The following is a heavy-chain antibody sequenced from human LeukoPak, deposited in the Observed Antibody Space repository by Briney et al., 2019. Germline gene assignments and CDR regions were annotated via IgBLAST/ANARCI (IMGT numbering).Heavy chain of an antibody. Sequence: ASVKVSCKDSGGTFSSYAISWVRQAPGQGLEWMGGIIPIFGTANYAQKFQGRVTITADESTSTAYMELSSLRSEDTAVYYCARDDQAYCGGDCYSPSYYYGMDVWGQGTTVTVSS. D-gene: IGHD2-21*02. CDR3: ARDDQAYCGGDCYSPSYYYGMDV. J-gene: IGHJ6*02. V-gene: IGHV1-69*13. CDR2: IIPIFGTA. CDR1: GGTFSSYA.